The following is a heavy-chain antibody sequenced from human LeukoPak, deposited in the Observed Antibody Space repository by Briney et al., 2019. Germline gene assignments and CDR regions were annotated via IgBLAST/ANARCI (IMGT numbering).Heavy chain of an antibody. Sequence: PSETLSLTCTVSGDSISSGDYYWSWIRQPAGKGLEWIGRIYTSGSTNYNPSLKSRVTISVDTSKNQFSLKLSSVTAADTAVYYCATTMIKHGGYFDYWAQGTLVTVSS. CDR1: GDSISSGDYY. D-gene: IGHD3-22*01. V-gene: IGHV4-61*02. CDR3: ATTMIKHGGYFDY. CDR2: IYTSGST. J-gene: IGHJ4*02.